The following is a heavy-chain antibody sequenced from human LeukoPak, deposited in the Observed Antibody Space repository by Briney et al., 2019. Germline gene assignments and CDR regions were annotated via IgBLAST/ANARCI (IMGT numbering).Heavy chain of an antibody. CDR2: IYPGDSET. CDR3: ARHSHGDYFDY. J-gene: IGHJ4*02. V-gene: IGHV5-51*01. D-gene: IGHD4-17*01. Sequence: GESLKISCKTSGYRFTTYWLAWVRQMPGKGLEWMGIIYPGDSETRYSPSFQGQVTISADKSISTAYLQWRSLKASDTAMYYCARHSHGDYFDYWGQGTLVTVSS. CDR1: GYRFTTYW.